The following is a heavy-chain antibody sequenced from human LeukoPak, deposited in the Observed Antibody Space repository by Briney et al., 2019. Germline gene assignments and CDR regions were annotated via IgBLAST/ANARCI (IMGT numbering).Heavy chain of an antibody. D-gene: IGHD4-17*01. J-gene: IGHJ5*02. Sequence: GGSLRLSCAASGVTFSSYWMSWVRQAPGKGLEWVASIKQDGSEKYYVDSVKGRFTISRDNAKNSLYLQMNSLRAEDTALYYCARAPGEGWFDPWGQGTLVTVSS. CDR3: ARAPGEGWFDP. CDR2: IKQDGSEK. V-gene: IGHV3-7*01. CDR1: GVTFSSYW.